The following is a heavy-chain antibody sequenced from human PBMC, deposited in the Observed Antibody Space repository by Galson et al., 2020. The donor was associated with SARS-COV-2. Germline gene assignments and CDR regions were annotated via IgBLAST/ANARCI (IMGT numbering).Heavy chain of an antibody. Sequence: GESLKISCKASGYTFTNYYIHWVRQAPGQGLEWVGIINPRGGSANHAQKFQGRVTITTDTSTSTVYMQLSSLRSEDTAVYYCARDRAVIPAEALDGTYRWYFDLWGRGTLVTVSS. V-gene: IGHV1-46*01. CDR3: ARDRAVIPAEALDGTYRWYFDL. CDR1: GYTFTNYY. D-gene: IGHD1-1*01. J-gene: IGHJ2*01. CDR2: INPRGGSA.